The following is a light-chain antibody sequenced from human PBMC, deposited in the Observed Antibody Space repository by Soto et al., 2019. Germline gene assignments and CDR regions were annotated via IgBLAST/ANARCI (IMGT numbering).Light chain of an antibody. CDR3: QQSYSTPPT. J-gene: IGKJ1*01. CDR1: QSISSY. Sequence: DIQMTQSPSSLSAYVGDRVTITCRASQSISSYLNWYQQKPGKAPKLLIYAASSLQSGFPSRFSGSGSGTDFTLTISSLQPEDFATYYCQQSYSTPPTFGQGT. V-gene: IGKV1-39*01. CDR2: AAS.